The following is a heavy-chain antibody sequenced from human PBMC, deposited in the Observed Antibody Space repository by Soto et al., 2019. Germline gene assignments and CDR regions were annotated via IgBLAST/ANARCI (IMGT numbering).Heavy chain of an antibody. J-gene: IGHJ5*02. Sequence: QVQVVQSGPELKKPGASVKVSCKAQGYIFTKYGIGWVRQAPGHGLEWMGLINVYNGDRKVAQKFQDRVSMTTYTATDTAYMELKRLRSGDTAVYYCARLQLGGDRMLNWFDPWCQGTLVTVSS. CDR1: GYIFTKYG. V-gene: IGHV1-18*01. CDR3: ARLQLGGDRMLNWFDP. CDR2: INVYNGDR. D-gene: IGHD2-21*02.